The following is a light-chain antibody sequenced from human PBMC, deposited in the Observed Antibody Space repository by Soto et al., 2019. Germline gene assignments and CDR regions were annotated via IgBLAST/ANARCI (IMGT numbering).Light chain of an antibody. J-gene: IGKJ5*01. Sequence: DIVSIPPPGILSWSPRERSTISCLAGRSVSSSYLAWYQQKPGQAPRLLIYGASSRPTGIPDRFSGSGSETDFTLTISSLEPEDFAVYYCQQRSNWPPSFGQGTRLEIK. V-gene: IGKV3D-20*02. CDR2: GAS. CDR1: RSVSSSY. CDR3: QQRSNWPPS.